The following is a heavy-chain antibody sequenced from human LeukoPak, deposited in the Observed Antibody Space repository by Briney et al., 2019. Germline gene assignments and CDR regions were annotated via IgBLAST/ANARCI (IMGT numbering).Heavy chain of an antibody. V-gene: IGHV3-48*02. Sequence: GGSLRLSCAASGFSFSTYSMNWVRQAPGKGLEWVSYIHKNGTITYYRDSVKGRFTISRDNAKNSLYLQMNSLRDEDTAVYYCARDPHALDFWGQGTLVTVSS. CDR1: GFSFSTYS. J-gene: IGHJ4*02. CDR3: ARDPHALDF. CDR2: IHKNGTIT.